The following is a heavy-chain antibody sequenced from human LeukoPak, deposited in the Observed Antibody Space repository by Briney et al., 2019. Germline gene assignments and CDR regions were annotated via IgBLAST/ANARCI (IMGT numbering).Heavy chain of an antibody. CDR2: INTNTGNP. D-gene: IGHD6-13*01. Sequence: ASVKVSCKASRDTFTNKAISWVRQAPGQGLEWMGWINTNTGNPTYAQGFTGRFVFSLDTSVSTAYLQISSLKAEDTAVYYCARVGSSSWYPWSGYYYYMDVWGKGTTVTVSS. CDR1: RDTFTNKA. J-gene: IGHJ6*03. V-gene: IGHV7-4-1*02. CDR3: ARVGSSSWYPWSGYYYYMDV.